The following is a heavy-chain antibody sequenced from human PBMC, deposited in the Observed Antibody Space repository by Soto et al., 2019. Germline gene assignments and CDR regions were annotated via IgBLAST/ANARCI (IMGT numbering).Heavy chain of an antibody. Sequence: VWSRASWYTCVDYDMRWVRQAPGQGLEWMGWINPNSGGTNYAQKFQGWVTMTRDTSISTAYMELSRLRSDDTAVYYCARGHDSDPHNGYSSSTSCYASYYYYMGVWGKGSTVTVSS. CDR1: WYTCVDYD. J-gene: IGHJ6*03. CDR2: INPNSGGT. CDR3: ARGHDSDPHNGYSSSTSCYASYYYYMGV. D-gene: IGHD2-2*03. V-gene: IGHV1-2*04.